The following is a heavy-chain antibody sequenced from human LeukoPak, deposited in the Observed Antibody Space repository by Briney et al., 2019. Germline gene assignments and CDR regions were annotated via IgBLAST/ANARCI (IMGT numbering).Heavy chain of an antibody. J-gene: IGHJ4*02. CDR2: IMDTGRKA. V-gene: IGHV3-23*01. Sequence: PGGSLRLSCAASGFTFNTYAMNWVRQAPGKGLEWVSAIMDTGRKAFYADSVKGRFTISRDDSRNMVFLQMNSLRAEDTALYYCARDSYSGSYSYFDYWGQGTLVTVSS. D-gene: IGHD1-26*01. CDR1: GFTFNTYA. CDR3: ARDSYSGSYSYFDY.